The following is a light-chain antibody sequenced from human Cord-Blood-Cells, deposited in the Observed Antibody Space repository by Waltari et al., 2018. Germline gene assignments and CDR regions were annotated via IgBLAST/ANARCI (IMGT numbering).Light chain of an antibody. CDR3: SSYTSSSTLV. CDR2: DVS. J-gene: IGLJ2*01. Sequence: QSALTQPASVSGSPGQSITISCPATSRDVGGYNYVSWYQQHPGKAPQLMIYDVSNRPSGVSNRFSGTKSGNTASLTISGLQAEDEADYYCSSYTSSSTLVFGGGTKLTVL. CDR1: SRDVGGYNY. V-gene: IGLV2-14*01.